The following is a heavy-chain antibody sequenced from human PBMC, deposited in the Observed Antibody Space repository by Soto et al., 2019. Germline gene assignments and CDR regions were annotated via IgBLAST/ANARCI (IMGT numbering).Heavy chain of an antibody. CDR1: GGSISSYY. CDR2: IYTSGST. D-gene: IGHD6-13*01. J-gene: IGHJ5*02. CDR3: ARDRPGGYSSSWYGGDWFDP. V-gene: IGHV4-4*07. Sequence: ASETLSLTCTVSGGSISSYYWSWIRQPAGKGLEWIGRIYTSGSTNYNPSLKSRVTMSVDTSKNQFSLKLSSVTAADTAVYYCARDRPGGYSSSWYGGDWFDPWGQGTLVTVS.